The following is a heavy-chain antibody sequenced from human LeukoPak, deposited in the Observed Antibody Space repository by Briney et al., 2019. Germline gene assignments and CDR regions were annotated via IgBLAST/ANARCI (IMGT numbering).Heavy chain of an antibody. CDR3: ARDRIVVVPAYYHYMDV. Sequence: PSETLSLTCTVSGGSISSYYWRWIRQPAGKGLEWIGRIYTSGSTNYNPSLKSRVTMSEDTSKNQFSLKLSSVTAADTVVYYCARDRIVVVPAYYHYMDVWGKGTTVTVSS. J-gene: IGHJ6*03. V-gene: IGHV4-4*07. D-gene: IGHD2-2*01. CDR2: IYTSGST. CDR1: GGSISSYY.